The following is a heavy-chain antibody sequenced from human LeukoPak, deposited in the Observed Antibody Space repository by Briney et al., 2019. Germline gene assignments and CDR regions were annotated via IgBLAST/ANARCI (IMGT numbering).Heavy chain of an antibody. Sequence: PGGSLRLSCAASGFTVSTNYMTWVRQARGKGLEWVSVIYSGGSTSYADSVKGRFTISRDNSKNTLYLQMNSLRAEDTAVYYCARVGYSYAFDVWGRGTMVTVSS. V-gene: IGHV3-66*01. J-gene: IGHJ3*01. D-gene: IGHD1-1*01. CDR2: IYSGGST. CDR1: GFTVSTNY. CDR3: ARVGYSYAFDV.